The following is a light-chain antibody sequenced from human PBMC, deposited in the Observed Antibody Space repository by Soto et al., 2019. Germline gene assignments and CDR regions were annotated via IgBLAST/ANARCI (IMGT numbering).Light chain of an antibody. CDR1: QSIRSN. CDR3: QQYYSWPLT. CDR2: GAS. J-gene: IGKJ4*01. V-gene: IGKV3-15*01. Sequence: EIVLTQSPATLSVSPGERATLSCRASQSIRSNLAWYQQKPGQTPRLLMYGASTRATGIPDRFSGSGSGTEFTLPISSLQSEDFAAYHCQQYYSWPLTFGGGTKVDIK.